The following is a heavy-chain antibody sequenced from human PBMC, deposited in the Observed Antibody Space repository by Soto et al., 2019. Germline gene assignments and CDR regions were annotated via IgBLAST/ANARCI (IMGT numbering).Heavy chain of an antibody. D-gene: IGHD6-6*01. Sequence: GALVKVSCKASGYTFTSYGISWVRQAPGQGLEWMGWISAYNGNTNYAQKLQGRVTMTTDTSTSTAYMELRSLRSDDTAVYYCARDRHPRTLAVSEAPFDYWGQGTLVTVSS. CDR2: ISAYNGNT. CDR1: GYTFTSYG. V-gene: IGHV1-18*01. CDR3: ARDRHPRTLAVSEAPFDY. J-gene: IGHJ4*02.